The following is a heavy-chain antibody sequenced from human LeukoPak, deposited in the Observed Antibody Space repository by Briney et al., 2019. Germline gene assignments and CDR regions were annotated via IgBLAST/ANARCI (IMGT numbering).Heavy chain of an antibody. Sequence: ASVKVSCKASGYTFTGYYMHWVRQAPGQGLEWMGWINPNSGGTNYAQKFQGRVTMTRDTSISTAYMELRSLRSDDTAVYYCARDVRRFGELTYNWFDPWGQGTLVTVSS. CDR2: INPNSGGT. CDR3: ARDVRRFGELTYNWFDP. J-gene: IGHJ5*02. CDR1: GYTFTGYY. D-gene: IGHD3-10*01. V-gene: IGHV1-2*02.